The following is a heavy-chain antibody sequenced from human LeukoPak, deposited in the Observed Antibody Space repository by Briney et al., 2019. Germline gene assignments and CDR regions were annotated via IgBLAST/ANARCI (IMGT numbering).Heavy chain of an antibody. Sequence: GSSVKVSCKASGGTFSSYAISWVRQAPGQGLEWMGRIIPILGIANYAQKFQGRVTITADKSTSTAYMELSSLRSEDTAVYYCARELLWFGDPYFDYWGQGTLVTVSS. CDR1: GGTFSSYA. D-gene: IGHD3-10*01. J-gene: IGHJ4*02. CDR3: ARELLWFGDPYFDY. CDR2: IIPILGIA. V-gene: IGHV1-69*04.